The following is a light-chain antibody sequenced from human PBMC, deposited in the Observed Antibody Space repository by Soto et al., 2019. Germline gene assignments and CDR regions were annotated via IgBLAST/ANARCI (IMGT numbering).Light chain of an antibody. CDR2: VAS. V-gene: IGKV1-27*01. Sequence: DIQMTQSPSSLSASVGDRVTITCRASQGISNYLAWYQQQPGKVPKLLIYVASTLQSGVPSRFSGSGSGTXXTLTISSLQPEDVATYYCQKYNSAPWTFGQGTKVEIK. CDR1: QGISNY. CDR3: QKYNSAPWT. J-gene: IGKJ1*01.